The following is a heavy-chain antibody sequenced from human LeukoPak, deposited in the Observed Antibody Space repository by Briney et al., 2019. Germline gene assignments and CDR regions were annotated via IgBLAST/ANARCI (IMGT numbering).Heavy chain of an antibody. CDR1: GLTFSAYG. J-gene: IGHJ4*02. CDR3: ARAYGSGTNRKNYYFDY. D-gene: IGHD3-10*01. Sequence: PGGSLRLSCATSGLTFSAYGMSWVRQAPGKGLEWLSYISGSGSTIYYADSMKGRFTISRDNAKNSLYLQMISLRAEDTAVYYCARAYGSGTNRKNYYFDYWGQGTLVTVSS. V-gene: IGHV3-48*01. CDR2: ISGSGSTI.